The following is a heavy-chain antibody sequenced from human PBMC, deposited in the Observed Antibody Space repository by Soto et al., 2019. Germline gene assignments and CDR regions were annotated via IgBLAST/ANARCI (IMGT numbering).Heavy chain of an antibody. J-gene: IGHJ6*02. CDR1: GFTFSSYW. D-gene: IGHD3-3*01. CDR2: IEQDGSEK. Sequence: EVHLVESGGGLVQPGGSPRLSCAASGFTFSSYWMSWVRQAPGKGLEWVANIEQDGSEKYYVDSVKGRFTISRDNAKNSLFLQMNSVRAEDTAVYYCARGATYYDFWSSYVDVWGQGTTVTVSS. CDR3: ARGATYYDFWSSYVDV. V-gene: IGHV3-7*05.